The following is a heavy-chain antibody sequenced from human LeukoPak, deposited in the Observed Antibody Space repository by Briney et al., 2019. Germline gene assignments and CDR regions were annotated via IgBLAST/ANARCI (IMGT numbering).Heavy chain of an antibody. CDR1: GGTFSSYA. V-gene: IGHV1-69*13. CDR3: ARESSSYLVEYYFDY. J-gene: IGHJ4*02. CDR2: LIPIFGTA. Sequence: SVIVSCMASGGTFSSYAISWVRQAPGQGLEWMGGLIPIFGTANYAQKFQGRVMITADESTSTAYMELSSLRSEDTAVYYCARESSSYLVEYYFDYWGQGTLVTVSS. D-gene: IGHD6-13*01.